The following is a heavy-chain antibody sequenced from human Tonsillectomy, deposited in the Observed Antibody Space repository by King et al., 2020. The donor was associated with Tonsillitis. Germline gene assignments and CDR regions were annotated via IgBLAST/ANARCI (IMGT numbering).Heavy chain of an antibody. CDR1: GFTFGDYA. Sequence: EVQLVESGGGLVKPGRSLRLSCTASGFTFGDYAMSWFRQAPGKGLEWVGFIRSKAYGGTTEYAASVKGRFTISRDDSKSIPDLQMNSLKTEDTAVYYCIIVGGVLELDPRVDAFDIWGQGTMVTVSS. J-gene: IGHJ3*02. CDR3: IIVGGVLELDPRVDAFDI. CDR2: IRSKAYGGTT. D-gene: IGHD3-3*01. V-gene: IGHV3-49*05.